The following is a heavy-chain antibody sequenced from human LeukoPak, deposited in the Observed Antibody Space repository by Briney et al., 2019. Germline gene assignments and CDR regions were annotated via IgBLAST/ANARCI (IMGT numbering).Heavy chain of an antibody. Sequence: PSETLSLTCIVSGGSISTSAYYWGWIRQPPGEGLQWIGSIYYSGNTYYNSSLKSRVTISVDTSTSQFSLRLSSVTAADTAVYYCARLRGSGYVDYWGQGTLVTVSS. J-gene: IGHJ4*02. CDR2: IYYSGNT. V-gene: IGHV4-39*01. CDR1: GGSISTSAYY. D-gene: IGHD3-3*01. CDR3: ARLRGSGYVDY.